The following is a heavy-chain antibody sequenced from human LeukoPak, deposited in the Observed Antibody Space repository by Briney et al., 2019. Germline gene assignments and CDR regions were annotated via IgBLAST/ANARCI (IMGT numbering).Heavy chain of an antibody. CDR1: GGSISSSRYY. D-gene: IGHD2-2*01. V-gene: IGHV4-39*07. CDR3: ARAGVPAANNWFDP. Sequence: PSETLSLTCTVSGGSISSSRYYWSWIRQPPGKGLEWIGEVNHSGSTNYNPSLKSRVTISVDTSKNQFSLKLSSATAADTAVYYCARAGVPAANNWFDPWGQGTLVTVSS. CDR2: VNHSGST. J-gene: IGHJ5*02.